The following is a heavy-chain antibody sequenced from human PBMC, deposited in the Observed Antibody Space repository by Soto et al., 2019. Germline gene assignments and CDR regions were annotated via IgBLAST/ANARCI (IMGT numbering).Heavy chain of an antibody. Sequence: GGSLRLSCAASGFTFSNYWMHWVRQAPGKGLEWVAAIFYDGSNTYYTDSVKGRFTISRDNSKNTLYLQMNSLRAEDTAVYYCAKGRKVVPAAIGYWGQGTLVTVSS. D-gene: IGHD2-2*01. V-gene: IGHV3-30*18. J-gene: IGHJ4*02. CDR1: GFTFSNYW. CDR3: AKGRKVVPAAIGY. CDR2: IFYDGSNT.